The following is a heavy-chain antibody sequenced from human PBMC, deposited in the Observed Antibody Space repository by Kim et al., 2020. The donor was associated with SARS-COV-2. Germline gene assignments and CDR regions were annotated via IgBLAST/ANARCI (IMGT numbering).Heavy chain of an antibody. CDR2: LTPNSGYT. CDR3: ARDLSDNWSFGY. V-gene: IGHV1-46*01. D-gene: IGHD1-20*01. J-gene: IGHJ4*02. Sequence: ASVKVSCKASGYTFTSNHMHWVRQAPGQGLEWMGFLTPNSGYTSYAERFQGRATMTRDTSTSTVYMELTSLTFEDTAVYYCARDLSDNWSFGYWGQGTLVTVSS. CDR1: GYTFTSNH.